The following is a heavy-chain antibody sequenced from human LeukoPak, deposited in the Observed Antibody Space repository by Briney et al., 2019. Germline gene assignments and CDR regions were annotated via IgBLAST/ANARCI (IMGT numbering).Heavy chain of an antibody. CDR1: GFSFSTYI. CDR2: ISTSSIYI. V-gene: IGHV3-21*04. CDR3: AKDRGIISDY. J-gene: IGHJ4*02. D-gene: IGHD3-10*01. Sequence: GGSLRLSCAASGFSFSTYIMTWVRQAPGKGLEWVSSISTSSIYIYYADSLKGRFTISRDNSKNTLYLQMNSLRVEDTAVYYCAKDRGIISDYWGQGTLVTVSS.